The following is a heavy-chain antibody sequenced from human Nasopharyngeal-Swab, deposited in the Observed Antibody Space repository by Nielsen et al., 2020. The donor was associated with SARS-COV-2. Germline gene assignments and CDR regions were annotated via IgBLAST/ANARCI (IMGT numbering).Heavy chain of an antibody. Sequence: GESLKISCAASGFTFSSYSMNWVRQAPGKGLEWVSYISSSSSTIYYADSVKGRFTISRDNAKNSLYLQMNGLRAEDTAVYYCVLIQGTASLGSLPNFDYWGQGTLVTVSS. CDR2: ISSSSSTI. V-gene: IGHV3-48*01. CDR1: GFTFSSYS. J-gene: IGHJ4*02. D-gene: IGHD3-16*01. CDR3: VLIQGTASLGSLPNFDY.